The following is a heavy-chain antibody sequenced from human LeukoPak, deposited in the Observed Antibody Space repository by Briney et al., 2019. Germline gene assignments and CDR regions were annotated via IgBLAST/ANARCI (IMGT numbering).Heavy chain of an antibody. Sequence: PGGSLRLSCPPSGFSFSSYGMHWVRQAPGKGRGWGGVISYDGSNKYYADSVKGRFTISRDNSKNTLYLQMNSLRAEDTAVYYCARDTIAVAGTPLDYWGQGTLVTVSS. CDR3: ARDTIAVAGTPLDY. CDR2: ISYDGSNK. CDR1: GFSFSSYG. V-gene: IGHV3-30*03. J-gene: IGHJ4*02. D-gene: IGHD6-19*01.